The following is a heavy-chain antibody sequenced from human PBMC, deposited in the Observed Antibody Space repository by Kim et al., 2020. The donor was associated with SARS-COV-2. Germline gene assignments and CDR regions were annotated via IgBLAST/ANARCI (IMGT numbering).Heavy chain of an antibody. CDR2: ISSSGSTI. V-gene: IGHV3-11*01. CDR3: ARAVAVAGTIALGFDI. CDR1: GFTFSDYY. D-gene: IGHD6-19*01. J-gene: IGHJ3*02. Sequence: GGSLRLSCAASGFTFSDYYMSWIRQAPGKGLEWVSYISSSGSTIYYADSVKGRFTISRDNAKNSLYLQMNSLRAEDTAVYYCARAVAVAGTIALGFDIWGQGTMVTVSS.